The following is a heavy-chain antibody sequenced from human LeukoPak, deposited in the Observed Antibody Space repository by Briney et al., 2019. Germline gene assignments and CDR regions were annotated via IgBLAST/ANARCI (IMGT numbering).Heavy chain of an antibody. CDR3: TKGAGNSYYLGDS. Sequence: GGSLRLSCAATGFAFDDYAMEWVRQAPGKGLEWVSLISGDGGSIHYADSVKGRFTISRDNSKNSLYLQMDGLRAEDTALCYCTKGAGNSYYLGDSWGQGTLVTVSS. J-gene: IGHJ4*02. D-gene: IGHD3-10*01. V-gene: IGHV3-43*02. CDR2: ISGDGGSI. CDR1: GFAFDDYA.